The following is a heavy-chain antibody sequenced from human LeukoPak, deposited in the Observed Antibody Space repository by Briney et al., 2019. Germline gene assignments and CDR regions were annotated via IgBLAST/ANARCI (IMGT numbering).Heavy chain of an antibody. Sequence: SETLSLTCAVYGGSFSGYYWSWLRQPPGKGLGWIGEINHSGSTNYNPSLKSRVTISVDTSKKQFSLKLSSVTAADTAVYYCVTYYFDSSGPKKNYWGQGTLVTVSS. J-gene: IGHJ4*02. V-gene: IGHV4-34*01. CDR1: GGSFSGYY. CDR3: VTYYFDSSGPKKNY. D-gene: IGHD3-22*01. CDR2: INHSGST.